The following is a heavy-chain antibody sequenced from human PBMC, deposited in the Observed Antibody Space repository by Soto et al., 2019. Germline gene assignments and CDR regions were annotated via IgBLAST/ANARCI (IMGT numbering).Heavy chain of an antibody. CDR2: IYYSGST. V-gene: IGHV4-30-4*01. CDR1: GGSISSGDYY. J-gene: IGHJ3*02. D-gene: IGHD2-15*01. Sequence: SETLSLTCTVSGGSISSGDYYWSWIRQPPGKGLEWTGYIYYSGSTYYNPSLKSRVTISVDTSKNQFSLKLSSVTAADTAVYYCARMPTGEVADDAFDIWGQGTMVTVSS. CDR3: ARMPTGEVADDAFDI.